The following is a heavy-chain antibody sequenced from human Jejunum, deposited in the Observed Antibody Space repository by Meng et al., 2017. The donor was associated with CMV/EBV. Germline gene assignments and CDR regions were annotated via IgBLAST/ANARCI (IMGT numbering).Heavy chain of an antibody. CDR3: ARVGAYCGGDCYHPR. J-gene: IGHJ4*02. Sequence: VSVQVSGPGRGQPSGTLSLTGVVSGGSLGIRNGWSWVVQPPGKGLEWIGEIYQSGSTNYNPSLKSRVTISVDESKNQFSLRLSYVTAADTAVYYCARVGAYCGGDCYHPRWGQGTLVTVSS. V-gene: IGHV4-4*02. CDR1: GGSLGIRNG. D-gene: IGHD2-21*02. CDR2: IYQSGST.